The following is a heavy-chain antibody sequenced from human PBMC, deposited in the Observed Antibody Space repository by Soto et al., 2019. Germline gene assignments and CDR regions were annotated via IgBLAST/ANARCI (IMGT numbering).Heavy chain of an antibody. CDR3: AKARLITFGGVNN. Sequence: GESLKISCAASGFTFSSYAMSWVRQAPGKGLEWVSAISGSGGSTYYADSVKGRFTISRDNSKNTLYLQMNSLRAEDTAVYYCAKARLITFGGVNNWGQGTLVTVSS. D-gene: IGHD3-16*01. J-gene: IGHJ4*02. V-gene: IGHV3-23*01. CDR1: GFTFSSYA. CDR2: ISGSGGST.